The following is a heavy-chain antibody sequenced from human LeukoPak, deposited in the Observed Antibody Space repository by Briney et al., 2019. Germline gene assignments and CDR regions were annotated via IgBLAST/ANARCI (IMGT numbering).Heavy chain of an antibody. D-gene: IGHD4-17*01. CDR1: GGSFSGYY. CDR3: ARAPYGDYDGAFDI. Sequence: SETLSLTCAVYGGSFSGYYWSWIRQPPGKGLEWIGETNHSGSTNYNPSLKSRVTISVDTSKNQFSLKLSSVTAADTAVYYCARAPYGDYDGAFDIWGQGTMVTVSS. V-gene: IGHV4-34*01. CDR2: TNHSGST. J-gene: IGHJ3*02.